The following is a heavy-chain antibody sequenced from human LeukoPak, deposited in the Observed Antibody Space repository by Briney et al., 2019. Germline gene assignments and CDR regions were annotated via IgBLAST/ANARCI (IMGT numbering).Heavy chain of an antibody. CDR3: ARDYYSSSRHAFDI. J-gene: IGHJ3*02. D-gene: IGHD6-13*01. Sequence: PGGSLRLSCAASEFTFSRYAMSWVRQAPGKGLEWVSTISGTGGSTYYADSVKGRFTISRDNSKNTIYLQMNSLRAEDTAVYYCARDYYSSSRHAFDIWGQGTMVTVSS. CDR2: ISGTGGST. CDR1: EFTFSRYA. V-gene: IGHV3-23*01.